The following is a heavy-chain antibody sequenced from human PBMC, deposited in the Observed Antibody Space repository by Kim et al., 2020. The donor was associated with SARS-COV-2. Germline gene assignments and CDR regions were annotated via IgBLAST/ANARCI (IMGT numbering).Heavy chain of an antibody. J-gene: IGHJ6*02. Sequence: TNYSRSLTSRVTISVDTSKNQFSLKLNSVTAADTAVYYCARYYYSYGMDVWGQGTTVTVSS. CDR3: ARYYYSYGMDV. V-gene: IGHV4-59*01. CDR2: T.